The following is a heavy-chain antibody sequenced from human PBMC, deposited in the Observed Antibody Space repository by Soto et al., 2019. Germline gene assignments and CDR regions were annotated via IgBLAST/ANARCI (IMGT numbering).Heavy chain of an antibody. CDR2: IIPIFGTA. V-gene: IGHV1-69*06. CDR1: GGTFSSYA. CDR3: ARLWHTAATPPFYYYGMDV. J-gene: IGHJ6*04. D-gene: IGHD2-15*01. Sequence: SVKVSCKASGGTFSSYAISWVRQAPGQGLEWMGGIIPIFGTANYAQKFQGRVTITADKSTRTAYMELSSLRSEDTAVYYCARLWHTAATPPFYYYGMDVWGKGTTVTVSS.